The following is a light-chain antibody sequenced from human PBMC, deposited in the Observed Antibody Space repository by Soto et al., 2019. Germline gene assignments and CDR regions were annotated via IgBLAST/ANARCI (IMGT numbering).Light chain of an antibody. CDR3: SSYTSSTTQV. V-gene: IGLV2-14*01. J-gene: IGLJ1*01. CDR2: DVS. CDR1: SYDVGGYNY. Sequence: QPASVSGSPGQSITISCAGTSYDVGGYNYVSWYQQQPGKAPKLMIYDVSNRPSGVSNRFSGSKSGNTASLTISGLQAEDEADYYCSSYTSSTTQVFGTGTKVTVL.